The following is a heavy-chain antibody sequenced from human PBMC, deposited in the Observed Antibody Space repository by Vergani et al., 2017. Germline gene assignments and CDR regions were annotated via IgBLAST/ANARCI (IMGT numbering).Heavy chain of an antibody. CDR3: ARAGYSSSSGYMDV. J-gene: IGHJ6*03. V-gene: IGHV4-59*11. CDR2: IYYSGST. D-gene: IGHD6-6*01. CDR1: GGSISSHY. Sequence: QVQLQESGPGLVKPSETLSLTCTVSGGSISSHYWSWIRQPPGKGLEWIGYIYYSGSTNYNPSLKSRVTISVDTSKNQFSLKLSSVTAADTAVYYCARAGYSSSSGYMDVWGQGTTVTVSS.